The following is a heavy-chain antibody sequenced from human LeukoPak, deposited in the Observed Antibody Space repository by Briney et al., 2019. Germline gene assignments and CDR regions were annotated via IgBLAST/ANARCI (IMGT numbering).Heavy chain of an antibody. D-gene: IGHD3-10*01. Sequence: GGSLRLSCAASGFTFSSYAMSWVRQAPGKGLEWVSAISGSGGSTYYADSVKGRFTISRDNPKNTLYLQMNSLRAEDTAVYYCAKDVGYYGSGSYYYSWGQGTLVTVSS. J-gene: IGHJ4*02. CDR2: ISGSGGST. V-gene: IGHV3-23*01. CDR1: GFTFSSYA. CDR3: AKDVGYYGSGSYYYS.